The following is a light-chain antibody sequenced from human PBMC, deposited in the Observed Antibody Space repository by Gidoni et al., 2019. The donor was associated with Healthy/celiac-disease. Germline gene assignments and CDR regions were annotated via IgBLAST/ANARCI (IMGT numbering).Light chain of an antibody. V-gene: IGKV1-39*01. J-gene: IGKJ1*01. CDR3: QQSYSTTET. CDR2: AAC. CDR1: QSISIY. Sequence: LQMTQSPSSLSASVGDRVTITCRASQSISIYLNWYQQKPGKAPKLLIYAACSMQSGVPSRGSGSGSGTDFTLTSRSLQHEEVATYHRQQSYSTTETFGQGTKVEIK.